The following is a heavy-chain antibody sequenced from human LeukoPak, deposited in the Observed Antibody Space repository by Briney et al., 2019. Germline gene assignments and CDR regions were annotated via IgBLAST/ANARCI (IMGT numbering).Heavy chain of an antibody. CDR1: GFTFSSYA. CDR3: AKAGLLVGATFFDY. D-gene: IGHD1-26*01. J-gene: IGHJ4*02. CDR2: ISGSGGST. V-gene: IGHV3-23*01. Sequence: TGGSLRLSCAASGFTFSSYAMSWVRQAPGKGLEWVSAISGSGGSTYYADSVKGRFTISRDNSKNTLYLQMNSLRAEDTAVYYCAKAGLLVGATFFDYWGQGTLVTVSS.